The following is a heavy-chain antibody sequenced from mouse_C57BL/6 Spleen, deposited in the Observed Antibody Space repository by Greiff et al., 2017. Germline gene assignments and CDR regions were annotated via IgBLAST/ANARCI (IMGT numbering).Heavy chain of an antibody. CDR3: ARTYYDYEDYAMDY. CDR1: GFTFSDYG. D-gene: IGHD2-4*01. J-gene: IGHJ4*01. Sequence: EVKLQESGGGLVKPGGSLKLSCAASGFTFSDYGMHWVRQAPEKGLEWVAYISSGSSTIYYADTVKGRFTISRDNAKNTLFLQMTRLRSEDTAMYYCARTYYDYEDYAMDYWGQGTSVTVSS. V-gene: IGHV5-17*01. CDR2: ISSGSSTI.